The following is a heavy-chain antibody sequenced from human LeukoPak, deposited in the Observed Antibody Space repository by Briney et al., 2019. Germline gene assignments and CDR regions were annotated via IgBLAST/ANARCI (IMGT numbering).Heavy chain of an antibody. CDR1: GYTFTSYG. CDR2: ISAYNGNT. D-gene: IGHD2-2*01. J-gene: IGHJ3*02. CDR3: ARDPPRYQLLSAFDI. V-gene: IGHV1-18*01. Sequence: ASVKVSCKASGYTFTSYGISWVRQAPGQGLEWRGWISAYNGNTNYAQKIQGRVTMTTDTSTSTAYMELRSLRSDDTAVYYCARDPPRYQLLSAFDIWGQGTMVTVSS.